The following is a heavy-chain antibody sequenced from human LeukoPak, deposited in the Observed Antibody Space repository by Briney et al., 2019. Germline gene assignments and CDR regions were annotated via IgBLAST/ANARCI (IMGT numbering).Heavy chain of an antibody. CDR1: GFTFSGYG. Sequence: PGGSLRLSCVASGFTFSGYGMHWVRQAPGKGLEWVAVISYDGSYKYYADSVQGRFTISRDNSKNTLYLQMNSLRPDDTAVYYCAKWDFDYWGQGTLVTVSS. CDR3: AKWDFDY. J-gene: IGHJ4*02. CDR2: ISYDGSYK. V-gene: IGHV3-30*18.